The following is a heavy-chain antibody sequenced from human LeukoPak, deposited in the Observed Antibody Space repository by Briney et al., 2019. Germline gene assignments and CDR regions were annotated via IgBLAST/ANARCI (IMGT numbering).Heavy chain of an antibody. V-gene: IGHV4-59*01. CDR2: ISESGST. CDR1: GVSISFYH. D-gene: IGHD6-13*01. CDR3: ARAGSGWYGGRLFEF. Sequence: SETLSLTCTVSGVSISFYHWSWLRQSPGKELEWVGDISESGSTNYMPSPKSRVTLSVDTSNQFSLKLSSVTAADTAVYYCARAGSGWYGGRLFEFWGPGALVAVSS. J-gene: IGHJ4*02.